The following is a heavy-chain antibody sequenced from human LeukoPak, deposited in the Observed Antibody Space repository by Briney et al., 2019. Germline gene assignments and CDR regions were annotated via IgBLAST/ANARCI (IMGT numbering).Heavy chain of an antibody. CDR3: ARGRGSGHKENWFDP. CDR1: GYTFTTYD. Sequence: GASVKVSCKASGYTFTTYDINWVRQPTGLGLEWMGWMNPNSGNTGYTQKFQGRVTMTRNTSISTAYMELSSLRSEDTAVYYCARGRGSGHKENWFDPWGQGTLVTVSS. D-gene: IGHD6-19*01. CDR2: MNPNSGNT. J-gene: IGHJ5*02. V-gene: IGHV1-8*01.